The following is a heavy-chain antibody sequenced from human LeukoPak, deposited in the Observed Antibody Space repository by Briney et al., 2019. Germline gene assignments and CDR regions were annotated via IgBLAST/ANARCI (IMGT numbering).Heavy chain of an antibody. J-gene: IGHJ3*02. Sequence: GGSLRLSCAASGFTFSSYAMSWVRQAPGKGLEWVSAISGSGGSTYYADSVKGRFTISRDNSKNTLYLQMNSLRAEDTAVYYCAKPRDPITMIVPNAFDIWGQGTMVTVSS. CDR3: AKPRDPITMIVPNAFDI. V-gene: IGHV3-23*01. CDR1: GFTFSSYA. CDR2: ISGSGGST. D-gene: IGHD3-22*01.